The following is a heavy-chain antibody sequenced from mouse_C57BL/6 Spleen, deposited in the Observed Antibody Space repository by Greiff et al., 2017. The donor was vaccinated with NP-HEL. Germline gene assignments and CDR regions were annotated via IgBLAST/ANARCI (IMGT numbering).Heavy chain of an antibody. J-gene: IGHJ2*01. Sequence: VQLQQSGPELVKPGASVKISCKASGYTFTDYYMNWVKQSHGKSLEWIGDINPNNGGTSYNQKFKGKATLTVDKSSSTAYMELRSLTSEDSAVYYCAAGLYSNYWGQGTTLTVSS. CDR1: GYTFTDYY. V-gene: IGHV1-26*01. D-gene: IGHD2-5*01. CDR2: INPNNGGT. CDR3: AAGLYSNY.